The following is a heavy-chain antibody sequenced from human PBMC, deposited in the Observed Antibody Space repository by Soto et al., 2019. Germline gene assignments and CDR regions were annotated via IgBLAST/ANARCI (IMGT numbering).Heavy chain of an antibody. CDR1: GFPLQDHA. Sequence: EGQLVESGGGMVRPGGSLRLSCAVSGFPLQDHAVTWVRQAPGEGLEWVSSITANGGTKAYADSVKGRFTISRDNAKHYDDLLGNNPRAEELALYYCAIVVRWLEPLDSWGQGTLLTPSS. V-gene: IGHV3-20*04. CDR2: ITANGGTK. D-gene: IGHD3-10*01. J-gene: IGHJ4*02. CDR3: AIVVRWLEPLDS.